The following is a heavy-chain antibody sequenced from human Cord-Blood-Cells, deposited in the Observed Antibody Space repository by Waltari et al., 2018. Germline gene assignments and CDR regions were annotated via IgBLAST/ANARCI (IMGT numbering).Heavy chain of an antibody. Sequence: QVQLVQSGAEVKKPGSSVKVSCKASGGTFSSYAISWVRQAPGKGLEWMGGIIPIFGTANYAQKFQGRVTITADKSTSTAYMELSSLRSEDTAVYYCARDLVGGYSGYEPDFDYWGQGTLVTVSS. J-gene: IGHJ4*02. CDR3: ARDLVGGYSGYEPDFDY. D-gene: IGHD5-12*01. V-gene: IGHV1-69*06. CDR1: GGTFSSYA. CDR2: IIPIFGTA.